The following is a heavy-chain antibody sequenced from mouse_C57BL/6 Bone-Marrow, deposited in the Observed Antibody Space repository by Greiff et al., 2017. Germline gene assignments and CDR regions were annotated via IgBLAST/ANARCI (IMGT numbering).Heavy chain of an antibody. CDR3: SRFITAVVAGFDY. CDR1: GYSITSDY. V-gene: IGHV3-8*01. J-gene: IGHJ2*01. CDR2: ISYSGST. D-gene: IGHD1-1*01. Sequence: EVHLVESGPGLAKPSQTLSLTCSVTGYSITSDYWNWIRKFPGNKLEYMGYISYSGSTYYNPSHKSRISITRDTSKNQYYLQLNSVTTEDTATYFCSRFITAVVAGFDYWGQGTTLPVSS.